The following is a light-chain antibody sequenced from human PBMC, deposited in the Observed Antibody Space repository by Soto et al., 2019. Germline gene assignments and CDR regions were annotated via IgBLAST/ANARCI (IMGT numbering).Light chain of an antibody. CDR1: SSDVGGYTY. CDR3: SSYTSTGTLYV. Sequence: QSALTQPASVSGSPGQSITVSCTGTSSDVGGYTYVSWYQQHPGRAPKLIIYDVTNRPSGVSNRFSGSKSGNTASLTISGLQAEDEADYDCSSYTSTGTLYVFGTGTKVTVL. V-gene: IGLV2-14*03. J-gene: IGLJ1*01. CDR2: DVT.